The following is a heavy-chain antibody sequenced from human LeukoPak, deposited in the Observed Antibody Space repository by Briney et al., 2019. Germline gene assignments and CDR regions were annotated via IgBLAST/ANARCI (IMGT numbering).Heavy chain of an antibody. CDR3: ARDLTQLSAFDI. CDR2: ISGSGTPT. V-gene: IGHV3-23*01. D-gene: IGHD2-2*01. J-gene: IGHJ3*02. CDR1: GFTFSSYA. Sequence: PGGSLRLSCAASGFTFSSYAMSWVRQAPDKGLEWVSAISGSGTPTYSADSVKGRFTISRDNSKNTLDLQMNSLRAEDTAVYYCARDLTQLSAFDIWGQGTMVTVSS.